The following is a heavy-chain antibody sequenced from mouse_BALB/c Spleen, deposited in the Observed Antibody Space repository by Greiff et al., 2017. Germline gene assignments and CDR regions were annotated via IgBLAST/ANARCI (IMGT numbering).Heavy chain of an antibody. CDR2: ISSGSSTI. V-gene: IGHV5-17*02. Sequence: VQGVESGGGLVQPGGSRKLSCAASGFTFSSFGMHWVRQAPEKGLAWVADISSGSSTIYYADTVKGRFTIYRDNPKNTLFLQMTSLRSEDTAMYYCARSSCVYAMEYWGQGTSVTVSS. CDR3: ARSSCVYAMEY. J-gene: IGHJ4*01. CDR1: GFTFSSFG.